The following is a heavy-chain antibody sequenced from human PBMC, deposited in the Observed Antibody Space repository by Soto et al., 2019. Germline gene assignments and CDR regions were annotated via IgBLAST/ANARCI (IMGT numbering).Heavy chain of an antibody. J-gene: IGHJ3*02. CDR1: GGSISSYY. CDR3: ARGGRRDAFDI. Sequence: SETLSLTCTVSGGSISSYYWSWIRQPPGKGLEWIGYIYYRGSSNYNPTIKSRVTISVDTSKNQFSLKMSSVTAADTAVYYCARGGRRDAFDIWGQGTMVTVSS. CDR2: IYYRGSS. V-gene: IGHV4-59*01.